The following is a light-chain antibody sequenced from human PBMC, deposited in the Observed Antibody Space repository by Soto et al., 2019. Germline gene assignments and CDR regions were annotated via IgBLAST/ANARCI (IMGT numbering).Light chain of an antibody. J-gene: IGLJ1*01. CDR1: SSDVGGYNY. CDR3: CSYTSSSTPWV. Sequence: QSVLTQPASVSGSPGQSITISCTGTSSDVGGYNYVSWYQQHPGEAPKLMIYDVSDRPSGVSNRFSASKSGNTASLTISGLQPEDEADYFCCSYTSSSTPWVFGTGTKVT. V-gene: IGLV2-14*03. CDR2: DVS.